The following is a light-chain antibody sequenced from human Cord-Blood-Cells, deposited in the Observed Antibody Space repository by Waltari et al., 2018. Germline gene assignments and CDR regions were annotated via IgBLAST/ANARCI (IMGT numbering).Light chain of an antibody. CDR3: QSADSSGTYPVV. J-gene: IGLJ2*01. CDR1: ALPKQY. CDR2: KDS. V-gene: IGLV3-25*03. Sequence: SYELTQPPSVSVSPGQTARITCSGDALPKQYVYWYQQKPGQAPGLVIYKDSERPSGSPERFSCSSSGTTVTLTISGVQAEDEADYYCQSADSSGTYPVVFGGGTKLTVL.